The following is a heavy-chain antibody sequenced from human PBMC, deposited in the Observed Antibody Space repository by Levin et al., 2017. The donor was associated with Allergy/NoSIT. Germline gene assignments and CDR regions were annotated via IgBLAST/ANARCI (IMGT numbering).Heavy chain of an antibody. CDR1: GGTFSSYA. J-gene: IGHJ3*02. CDR2: IIPIFGTA. D-gene: IGHD6-13*01. V-gene: IGHV1-69*01. CDR3: ARSRGRYSSSPDAFDI. Sequence: GGSLRLSCKASGGTFSSYAISWVRQAPGQGLEWMGGIIPIFGTANYAQKFQGRVTITADESTSTAYMELSSLRSEDTAVYYCARSRGRYSSSPDAFDIWGQGTMVTVSS.